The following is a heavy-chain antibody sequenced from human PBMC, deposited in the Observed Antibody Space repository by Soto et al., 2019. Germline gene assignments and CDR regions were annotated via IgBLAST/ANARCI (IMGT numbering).Heavy chain of an antibody. D-gene: IGHD3-22*01. J-gene: IGHJ6*03. V-gene: IGHV4-39*01. Sequence: SETLSLTCTVSGGSISSSSYYWGWIRQPPGKGLEWTGSIYYSGSTYYHPSLESRVPISVDTSNNQFSLTLSSVPAADTAVYYWARQKWLFSNPYYYYMDVWGKGTTVTV. CDR2: IYYSGST. CDR1: GGSISSSSYY. CDR3: ARQKWLFSNPYYYYMDV.